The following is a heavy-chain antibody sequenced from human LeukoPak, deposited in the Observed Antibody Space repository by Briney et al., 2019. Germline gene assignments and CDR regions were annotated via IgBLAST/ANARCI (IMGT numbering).Heavy chain of an antibody. Sequence: GASVKVSCKTSGYSFTDYYIHWVRQAPGQGLEWMGWINPNSGGTSSALKFQGRVTMTRDTSISTVYMEVSWLTSDDTAIYYCARADRLHGGPYLIGPWGQGTLVTVSS. V-gene: IGHV1-2*02. CDR2: INPNSGGT. D-gene: IGHD2-21*01. CDR1: GYSFTDYY. J-gene: IGHJ4*02. CDR3: ARADRLHGGPYLIGP.